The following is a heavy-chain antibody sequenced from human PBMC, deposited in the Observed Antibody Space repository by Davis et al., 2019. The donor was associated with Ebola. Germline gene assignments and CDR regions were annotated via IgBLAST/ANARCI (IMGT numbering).Heavy chain of an antibody. CDR3: ARPLYGSGTPGGFDP. V-gene: IGHV2-26*01. CDR1: GFTVSSNY. CDR2: IFSNDEK. J-gene: IGHJ5*02. D-gene: IGHD3-10*01. Sequence: ESLKISCAASGFTVSSNYMSWIRQPPGKALEWLAHIFSNDEKSYSTSLKSRLTISKDTSKSQVVLTMTNMDPVDTATYYCARPLYGSGTPGGFDPWGQGTLVTVSS.